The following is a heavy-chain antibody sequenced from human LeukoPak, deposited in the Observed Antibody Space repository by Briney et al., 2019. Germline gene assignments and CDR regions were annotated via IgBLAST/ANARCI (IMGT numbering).Heavy chain of an antibody. J-gene: IGHJ4*02. Sequence: SETLSLTCAVSGGSISSSNWWSWVRQPPGKGLEWIGEIYHSGSTNYNPSLKSRVTISVDKSKNQFSLKLSSVTAADTAVYYCARDPTFDYYDSSGNFDYWGQGTLVTVSS. CDR1: GGSISSSNW. CDR3: ARDPTFDYYDSSGNFDY. V-gene: IGHV4-4*02. D-gene: IGHD3-22*01. CDR2: IYHSGST.